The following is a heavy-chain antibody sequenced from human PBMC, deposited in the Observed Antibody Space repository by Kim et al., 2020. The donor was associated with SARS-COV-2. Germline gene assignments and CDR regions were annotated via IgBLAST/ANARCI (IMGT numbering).Heavy chain of an antibody. CDR3: AGGRTADT. D-gene: IGHD6-13*01. Sequence: ASVKVSCKASGYTFTSYDINWVRQATGQGLEWMGWMNPNSGNTAYAQKFQGRVTMTRNTSISTAYMELNSLRSDDTAVYFCAGGRTADTWGQGTLVTVSS. CDR1: GYTFTSYD. V-gene: IGHV1-8*01. J-gene: IGHJ4*02. CDR2: MNPNSGNT.